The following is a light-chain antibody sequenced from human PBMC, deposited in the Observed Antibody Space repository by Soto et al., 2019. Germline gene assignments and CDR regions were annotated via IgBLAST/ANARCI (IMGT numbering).Light chain of an antibody. CDR2: VAS. CDR1: QSTSSY. V-gene: IGKV1-39*01. Sequence: DIQMTQSPSTLSASVGDGVTITCRASQSTSSYLAWYQQKPGKAPQLLIYVASMLESGVPSRFSGSGSGTDFTLTISSLQPEDFATYYCQQSYNAPITFGQGTRLEIK. CDR3: QQSYNAPIT. J-gene: IGKJ5*01.